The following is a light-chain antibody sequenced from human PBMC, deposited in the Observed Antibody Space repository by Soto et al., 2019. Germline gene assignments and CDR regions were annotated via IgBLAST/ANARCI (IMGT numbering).Light chain of an antibody. CDR3: QQYNSDSIT. CDR2: KAS. V-gene: IGKV1-5*03. J-gene: IGKJ5*01. CDR1: QSISSW. Sequence: DIPLTQSPSTLAASVGDRVTITCRASQSISSWLAWYQQKTGKAPKLLIYKASSLESGVPSRFSGSGSGTEFTLTISSLQPGDFATYYCQQYNSDSITFGQGTRLEIK.